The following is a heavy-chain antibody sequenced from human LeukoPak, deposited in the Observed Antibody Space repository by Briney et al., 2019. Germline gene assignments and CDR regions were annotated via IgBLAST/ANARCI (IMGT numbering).Heavy chain of an antibody. CDR3: AKAPSAHWPSDY. CDR2: INGHSGNT. J-gene: IGHJ4*02. CDR1: GYTFTSYG. Sequence: GASVKVSCKVSGYTFTSYGITWVRQAPGQGLEWMGWINGHSGNTHYAQNLQDRITMTTDTSSTTVYMELRSLKSDDTAVYYCAKAPSAHWPSDYWGQGTLVTVSS. V-gene: IGHV1-18*01. D-gene: IGHD1-1*01.